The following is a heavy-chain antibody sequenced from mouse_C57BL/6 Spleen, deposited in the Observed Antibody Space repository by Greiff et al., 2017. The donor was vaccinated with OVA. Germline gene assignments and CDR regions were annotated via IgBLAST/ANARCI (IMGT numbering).Heavy chain of an antibody. J-gene: IGHJ1*03. CDR1: GYAFSSSW. V-gene: IGHV1-82*01. Sequence: QVQLQHSGPELVKPGASVKISCKASGYAFSSSWMNWVKQRPGKGLEWIGRIYPGDGDTNYNGKFKGKATLTADKSSSTAYMQLSSLTSEDSAVYFCAADYSNWYFDVWGTGTTVTVSS. CDR2: IYPGDGDT. D-gene: IGHD2-5*01. CDR3: AADYSNWYFDV.